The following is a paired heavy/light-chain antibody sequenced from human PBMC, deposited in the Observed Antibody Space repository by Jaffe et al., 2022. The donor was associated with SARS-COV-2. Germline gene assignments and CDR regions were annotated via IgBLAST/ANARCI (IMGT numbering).Heavy chain of an antibody. CDR2: INTNTGNP. CDR3: ARDQGWWFDP. D-gene: IGHD2-15*01. CDR1: GYTLNNYA. J-gene: IGHJ5*02. V-gene: IGHV7-4-1*02. Sequence: QVQLVQSGSELKKPGASVKVSCKASGYTLNNYAMNWVRQAPGQGLEWMGWINTNTGNPTYAQGFTGRFVFSLDTSVNTAYLQISSLKAEDTAVYYCARDQGWWFDPWGQGTLVTVSS.
Light chain of an antibody. J-gene: IGLJ3*02. CDR3: SSYTSSATLV. V-gene: IGLV2-14*01. Sequence: QSALTQAASVSGSPGQSITISCAGTSNDVGGYTHVSWYQQHPGTAPKLMISEVSNRPSGVSNRFSGSKSGNTASLTISGLQAEDEADYYCSSYTSSATLVFGGGTRVTVL. CDR2: EVS. CDR1: SNDVGGYTH.